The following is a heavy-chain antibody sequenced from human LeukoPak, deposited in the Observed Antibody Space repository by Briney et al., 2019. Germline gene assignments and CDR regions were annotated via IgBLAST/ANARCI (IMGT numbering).Heavy chain of an antibody. CDR2: FDPVDGET. CDR3: ATVAASSGTYYLYYFHY. J-gene: IGHJ4*02. V-gene: IGHV1-24*01. CDR1: GSTLTELS. Sequence: VASVKVSCKVSGSTLTELSIHWVRQAPGKGLAWMGGFDPVDGETIYAQEFQGRVTMTEDTSTDTAHMELSSLRSEDTAVYYCATVAASSGTYYLYYFHYWGQGTLVTVSS. D-gene: IGHD1-26*01.